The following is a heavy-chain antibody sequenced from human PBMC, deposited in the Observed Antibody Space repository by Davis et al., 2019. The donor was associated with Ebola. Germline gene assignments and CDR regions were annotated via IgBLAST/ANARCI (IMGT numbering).Heavy chain of an antibody. CDR1: GFTFDDYA. CDR3: AKDSSSQTHYYYGMDV. V-gene: IGHV3-9*01. CDR2: ISWNSGSI. J-gene: IGHJ6*02. D-gene: IGHD6-13*01. Sequence: SLKISCAASGFTFDDYAMHWVRQAPGKGLEWVSGISWNSGSIGYEDSVKGRFTISRDNAKNSLYLQMNSLRAEDTALYYCAKDSSSQTHYYYGMDVWGQGTTVTVSS.